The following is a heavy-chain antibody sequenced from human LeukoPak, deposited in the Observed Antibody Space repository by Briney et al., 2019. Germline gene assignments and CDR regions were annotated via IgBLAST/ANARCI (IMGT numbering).Heavy chain of an antibody. Sequence: KASETLSLTCAVYGGSFSGYYWSWIRQPPGKGLEWIGEINHSGSTNYNPSLKSRVTISVDTSKNQFSLKLSSVTAADTAVYYCARGRRVTHHNWFDPWGQGTLVTVSS. D-gene: IGHD4-4*01. J-gene: IGHJ5*02. CDR1: GGSFSGYY. CDR2: INHSGST. CDR3: ARGRRVTHHNWFDP. V-gene: IGHV4-34*01.